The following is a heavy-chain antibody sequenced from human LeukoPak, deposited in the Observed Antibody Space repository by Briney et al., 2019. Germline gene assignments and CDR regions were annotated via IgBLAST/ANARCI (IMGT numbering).Heavy chain of an antibody. Sequence: ASVKVSCKASGYTFTSYAMHWVRQAPGQRLEWMGWINAGNGNTKYSQKFQGRVTITRDTSASTAYMELSSRRSEDTALYYCARLDILTGFAYWGRGPLVTFSS. CDR1: GYTFTSYA. CDR2: INAGNGNT. CDR3: ARLDILTGFAY. V-gene: IGHV1-3*01. D-gene: IGHD3-9*01. J-gene: IGHJ4*02.